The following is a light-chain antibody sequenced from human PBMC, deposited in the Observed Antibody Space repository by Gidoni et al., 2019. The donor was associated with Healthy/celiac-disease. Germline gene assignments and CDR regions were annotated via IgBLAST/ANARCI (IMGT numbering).Light chain of an antibody. Sequence: EVVFTPSPAPLSLSPGDRATRSCTASQSVSSDLAWYQQKPGQAPRLLIYDSSNRATGIPARFSGSGSGTDFTLTISSLEPEDFAVYYCQQRSNWPPGTFXQXTRLEIK. CDR2: DSS. CDR1: QSVSSD. V-gene: IGKV3-11*01. CDR3: QQRSNWPPGT. J-gene: IGKJ5*01.